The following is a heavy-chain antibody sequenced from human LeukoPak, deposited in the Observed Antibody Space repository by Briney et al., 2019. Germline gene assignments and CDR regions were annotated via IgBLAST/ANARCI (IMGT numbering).Heavy chain of an antibody. V-gene: IGHV3-30-3*01. CDR2: ISYDGSNK. CDR3: ARGRPLDYYDSSGYYPFDY. D-gene: IGHD3-22*01. CDR1: GFTFSSYA. J-gene: IGHJ4*02. Sequence: PGRSLRLSCAASGFTFSSYAMHWVRQAPGKGLEWVAVISYDGSNKYYADSVKGRFTISRDNSKNTLYLQMNSLRGEDTAVYYCARGRPLDYYDSSGYYPFDYWGQGTLVTVSS.